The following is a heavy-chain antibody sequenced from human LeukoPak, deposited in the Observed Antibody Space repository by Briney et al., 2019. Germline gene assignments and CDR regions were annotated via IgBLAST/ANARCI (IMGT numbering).Heavy chain of an antibody. CDR3: AKDLARDGYNFAYYYYGMDV. V-gene: IGHV3-43*02. D-gene: IGHD5-24*01. J-gene: IGHJ6*02. CDR2: ISGGGGRT. Sequence: GGSLRLSCSPSGFTFYVFAMHCVRQAPGGGVGWGSLISGGGGRTYYAASVKGRLTISRDNSDNSLYLQMNSLRTEDTALYYCAKDLARDGYNFAYYYYGMDVWGQGTTVTASS. CDR1: GFTFYVFA.